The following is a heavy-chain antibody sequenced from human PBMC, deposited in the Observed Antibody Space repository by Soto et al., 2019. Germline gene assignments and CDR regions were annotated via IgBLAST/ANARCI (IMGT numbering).Heavy chain of an antibody. CDR1: GFTFSSYS. CDR2: ISSSSSTI. CDR3: ARHPERIAEIGWFDP. V-gene: IGHV3-48*02. J-gene: IGHJ5*02. Sequence: EVQLVESGGGLVQPGGSLRLSCAASGFTFSSYSMNWVRQAPGKGLEWVSYISSSSSTIYYADSVKGRFTISRDNAKNSLYLQMHSLRDEDTAVYYCARHPERIAEIGWFDPWGQGPLVTVSS. D-gene: IGHD6-13*01.